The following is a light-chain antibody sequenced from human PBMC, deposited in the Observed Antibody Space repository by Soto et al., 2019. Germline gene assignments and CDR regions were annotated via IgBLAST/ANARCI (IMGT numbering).Light chain of an antibody. Sequence: QSVLTQPPSASGSPGQSVTISCTGTSSDVGGYNYVSWYQQHPGKAPKLMIYEVTKRPSGVPDRFSGSKSGSTASLTVSGLQAEDKADYYCSSYAGSNNFVFGGGTKVTVL. V-gene: IGLV2-8*01. CDR1: SSDVGGYNY. CDR3: SSYAGSNNFV. CDR2: EVT. J-gene: IGLJ2*01.